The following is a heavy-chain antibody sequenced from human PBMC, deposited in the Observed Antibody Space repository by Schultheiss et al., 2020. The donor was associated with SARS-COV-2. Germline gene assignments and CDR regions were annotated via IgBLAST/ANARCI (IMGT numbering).Heavy chain of an antibody. Sequence: GGSLRLSCAASGFTFSSYGMHWVRQAPGKGLEWVAVIWYDGSNKYYADSVKGRFTISRDNAKKSLYLQMNGLRADDTAVYYCARDSPILPYGLVDYWGQGTLVTVSS. D-gene: IGHD4-17*01. J-gene: IGHJ4*01. CDR3: ARDSPILPYGLVDY. CDR1: GFTFSSYG. V-gene: IGHV3-33*01. CDR2: IWYDGSNK.